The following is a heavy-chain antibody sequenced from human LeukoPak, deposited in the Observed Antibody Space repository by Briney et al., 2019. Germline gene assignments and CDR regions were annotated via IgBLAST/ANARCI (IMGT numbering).Heavy chain of an antibody. CDR1: GYTFISNY. V-gene: IGHV1-46*01. CDR2: INPAGGST. Sequence: PGASVKVSCQASGYTFISNYIHWVRQAPGQGLEWVGIINPAGGSTSYAQKFQGRLTMTRDTSTRTVFMELSSLTSDDTAVYYCAREFTFSFDSSGYALGLDHWGQGTLVTVSS. J-gene: IGHJ5*02. CDR3: AREFTFSFDSSGYALGLDH. D-gene: IGHD3-22*01.